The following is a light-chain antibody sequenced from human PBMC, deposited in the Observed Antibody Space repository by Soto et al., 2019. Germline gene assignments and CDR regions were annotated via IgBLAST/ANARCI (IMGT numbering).Light chain of an antibody. CDR1: QSISSY. CDR3: QQNYSTPQT. V-gene: IGKV1-39*01. Sequence: DIPMTQAPSSLSASVGARVTITCRASQSISSYLNWYQQKPGKAPKLLIYAASSLQSGVPSRFSGSGSGTDFTLTISSLQPEDFATYYCQQNYSTPQTFGPGTKVDIK. CDR2: AAS. J-gene: IGKJ3*01.